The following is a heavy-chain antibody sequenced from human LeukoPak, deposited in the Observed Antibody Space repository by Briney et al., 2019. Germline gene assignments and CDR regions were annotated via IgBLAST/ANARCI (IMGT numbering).Heavy chain of an antibody. V-gene: IGHV1-69*05. Sequence: PRASVKVSCKASGGTFSSYGMSWVRQAPGQGLEWMGRIIPIFGTANYAEKLKGRVTITTDESTSTAYMQLSSLRSEDTAVYYCARELIGEYSSSTWGQGTLVTVSS. J-gene: IGHJ4*02. CDR1: GGTFSSYG. CDR3: ARELIGEYSSST. CDR2: IIPIFGTA. D-gene: IGHD6-6*01.